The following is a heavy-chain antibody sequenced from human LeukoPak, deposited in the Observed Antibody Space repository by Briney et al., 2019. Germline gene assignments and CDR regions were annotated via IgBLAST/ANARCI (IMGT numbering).Heavy chain of an antibody. V-gene: IGHV4-59*01. Sequence: SETLSLTCTVSGGSISSYYWSWIRQPPGQGLEWIGYIYYSGSTNYNPSLKSRVTISVDTSKNQFSLKLSSVTAADTAVYYCARANHYGSGGKYYYYYYGMDVWGQGTTVTVSS. CDR2: IYYSGST. J-gene: IGHJ6*02. CDR3: ARANHYGSGGKYYYYYYGMDV. CDR1: GGSISSYY. D-gene: IGHD3-10*01.